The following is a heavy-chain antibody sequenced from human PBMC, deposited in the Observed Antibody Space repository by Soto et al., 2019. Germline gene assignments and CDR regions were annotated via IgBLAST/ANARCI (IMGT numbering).Heavy chain of an antibody. CDR1: GFTFSSYG. CDR2: IWYDGSNK. D-gene: IGHD3-10*01. Sequence: GGSLRLSCAASGFTFSSYGMHWVRQAPGKGLEWVAVIWYDGSNKYYADSVKGRFTISRDNSKNTLYLQMNSLRAEDTAVYYCARGTTSKLLWFGELLTEASDSDFDYWGQGTLVTVSS. CDR3: ARGTTSKLLWFGELLTEASDSDFDY. J-gene: IGHJ4*02. V-gene: IGHV3-33*01.